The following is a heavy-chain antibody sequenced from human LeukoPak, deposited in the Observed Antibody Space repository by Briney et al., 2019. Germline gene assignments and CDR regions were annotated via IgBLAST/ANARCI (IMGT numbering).Heavy chain of an antibody. D-gene: IGHD2-15*01. J-gene: IGHJ6*02. CDR2: ISGSGGST. Sequence: GGSLRLSCAASGFTFSSYAMSWVRQAPGKGLEWVSGISGSGGSTYYADSVKGRFTISRDNSKNTLYLQMNSLRAEDTAIYYCAKAAQSLVDPAYYYYGMDVWGQGTTVTVSS. CDR1: GFTFSSYA. V-gene: IGHV3-23*01. CDR3: AKAAQSLVDPAYYYYGMDV.